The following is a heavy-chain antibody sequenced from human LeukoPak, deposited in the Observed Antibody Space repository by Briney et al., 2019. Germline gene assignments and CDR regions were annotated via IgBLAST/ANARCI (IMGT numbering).Heavy chain of an antibody. CDR2: IASDGSI. CDR1: GFIVSSYE. V-gene: IGHV3-48*03. J-gene: IGHJ4*02. Sequence: GGSLRLSCVASGFIVSSYEMNWVRQAPGKGLEWISFIASDGSIEYADSVKGRFTLSRDSAKNSLYLQMNSLRAEDTALYYCAKDISLGSSWQENYFDYWGQGTLVTVSS. CDR3: AKDISLGSSWQENYFDY. D-gene: IGHD6-13*01.